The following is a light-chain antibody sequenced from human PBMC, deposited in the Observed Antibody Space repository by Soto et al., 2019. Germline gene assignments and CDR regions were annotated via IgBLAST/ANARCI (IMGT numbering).Light chain of an antibody. CDR3: MQRLQTPLT. CDR1: QSLLKSNGYNC. Sequence: DLGMTQSPLSLPVTPGESASISCRSSQSLLKSNGYNCLEWYLQKPGQSPQLLVYLGSNRASWVPDRFSGRGSGTDFTLKISSVEGDDVGVYFCMQRLQTPLTFGQGTKVELK. V-gene: IGKV2-28*01. J-gene: IGKJ1*01. CDR2: LGS.